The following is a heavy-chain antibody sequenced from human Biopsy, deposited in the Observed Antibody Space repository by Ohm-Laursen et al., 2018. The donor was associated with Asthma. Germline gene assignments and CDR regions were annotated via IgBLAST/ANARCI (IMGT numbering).Heavy chain of an antibody. J-gene: IGHJ4*02. V-gene: IGHV1-69*13. CDR2: INSVFGTT. CDR1: GGTFNTYG. D-gene: IGHD2-2*01. Sequence: SVKVSCKSHGGTFNTYGTGWARQAPGQGIEWMGGINSVFGTTTYPQKFQDRVTITADDSTSTVYMELSSLRSEDTAVYYCARKAGSCISRTCYSLDFWGQGTLVTVSS. CDR3: ARKAGSCISRTCYSLDF.